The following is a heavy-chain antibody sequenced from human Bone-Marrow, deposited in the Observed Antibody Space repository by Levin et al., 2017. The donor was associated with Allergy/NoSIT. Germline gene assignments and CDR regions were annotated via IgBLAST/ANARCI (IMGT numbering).Heavy chain of an antibody. D-gene: IGHD5-24*01. Sequence: LSLTCAASGFTFSSYAMSWVRQAPGKGLEWVSAISGSGGSTYYADSVKGRFTISRDNSKNTLYLQMNSLRAEDTAVYYCAKDLVRWLQPNAFDIWGQGTMVTVSS. J-gene: IGHJ3*02. CDR3: AKDLVRWLQPNAFDI. V-gene: IGHV3-23*01. CDR2: ISGSGGST. CDR1: GFTFSSYA.